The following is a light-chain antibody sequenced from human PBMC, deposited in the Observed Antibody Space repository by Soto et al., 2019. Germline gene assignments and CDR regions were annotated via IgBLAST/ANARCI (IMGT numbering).Light chain of an antibody. CDR3: QQNNKWPPVT. Sequence: APRLLIYGASTRATGVPARFSGGGSGTEFTLTISSLQSEDFAFYYCQQNNKWPPVTFGGGTKVEIK. J-gene: IGKJ4*01. CDR2: GAS. V-gene: IGKV3-15*01.